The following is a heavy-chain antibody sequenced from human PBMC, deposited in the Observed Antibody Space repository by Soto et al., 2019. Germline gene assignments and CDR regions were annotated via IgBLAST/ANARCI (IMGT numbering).Heavy chain of an antibody. Sequence: QVQLQESGPGLVKPSETLSLTCTVSGGSISDYYWSWIRQPPGKGLEWIGYIYNGVSTKYNPSLKRRVTLSLDTSKNQFSLMLSSVTAADTAVYYCAREPGYSYGSLEFFDYWGQGTLVTVSS. V-gene: IGHV4-59*01. J-gene: IGHJ4*02. CDR3: AREPGYSYGSLEFFDY. D-gene: IGHD5-18*01. CDR1: GGSISDYY. CDR2: IYNGVST.